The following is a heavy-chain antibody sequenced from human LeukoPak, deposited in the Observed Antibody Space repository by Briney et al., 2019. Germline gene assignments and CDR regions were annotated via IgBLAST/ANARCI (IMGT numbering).Heavy chain of an antibody. D-gene: IGHD2-21*02. V-gene: IGHV4-59*01. Sequence: SETLSLTCTVSGGSISSYYWSWIRQPPGKGLEWIGYIYYSGSTNYNPSLKSRVTISVDTSKNQFSLKLSSVTAADTAVYYCARTDDAFHIWGHGTTVTVSS. CDR2: IYYSGST. J-gene: IGHJ3*02. CDR3: ARTDDAFHI. CDR1: GGSISSYY.